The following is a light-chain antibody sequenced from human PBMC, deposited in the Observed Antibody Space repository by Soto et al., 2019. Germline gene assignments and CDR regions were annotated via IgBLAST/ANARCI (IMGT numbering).Light chain of an antibody. CDR1: QSISSY. CDR3: QQSYSTPWT. CDR2: AAS. V-gene: IGKV1-39*01. Sequence: DIQMTQSPSSLSASVGDRVTITCRASQSISSYLNGYQQKPGKAPKLLIYAASSLQSGVPSRFSGNGSGTDFTLTISSLQPEDFATYYCQQSYSTPWTFGQGTKVEIK. J-gene: IGKJ1*01.